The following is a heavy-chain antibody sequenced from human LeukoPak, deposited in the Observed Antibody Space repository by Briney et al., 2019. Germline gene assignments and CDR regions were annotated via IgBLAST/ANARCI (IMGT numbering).Heavy chain of an antibody. D-gene: IGHD6-13*01. CDR2: IYYTGST. Sequence: SETLSLTFTVSSGSISTSNYYWGWIRQPPGKGLEYIGSIYYTGSTYYNPSLKSRVTISVDTSNNQFSLKLSSVTAADTAMYYCARHKGGSSLFDYWGQGALVTVSS. CDR1: SGSISTSNYY. J-gene: IGHJ4*02. CDR3: ARHKGGSSLFDY. V-gene: IGHV4-39*01.